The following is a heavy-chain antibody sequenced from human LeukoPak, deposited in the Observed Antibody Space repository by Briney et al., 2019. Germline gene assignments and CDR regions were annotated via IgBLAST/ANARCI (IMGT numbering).Heavy chain of an antibody. Sequence: GGFLRLSCEASGFTFIRYAMNWVRQAPGKRLEWVSVISGNGGATYYADSVKGRFTISRDNAKNTLYLQMDSLRAEDTAVYYCAKRPIVAASGPYFFDYWGQGTLVAVSS. V-gene: IGHV3-23*01. CDR2: ISGNGGAT. CDR1: GFTFIRYA. J-gene: IGHJ4*02. D-gene: IGHD2-15*01. CDR3: AKRPIVAASGPYFFDY.